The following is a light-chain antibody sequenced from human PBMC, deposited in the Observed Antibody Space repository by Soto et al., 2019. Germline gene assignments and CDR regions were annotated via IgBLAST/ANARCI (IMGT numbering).Light chain of an antibody. CDR2: KAS. J-gene: IGKJ1*01. CDR3: QQYNSYPRT. V-gene: IGKV1-5*03. CDR1: QSISSW. Sequence: DIQMTQSPSTLSASVGDRVTITCRASQSISSWLAWYQQKPGKAPKLLIYKASSLESGVPSRFSGSGSGTEFTLTISSLQPDDFATYDCQQYNSYPRTFGQGTKVAIK.